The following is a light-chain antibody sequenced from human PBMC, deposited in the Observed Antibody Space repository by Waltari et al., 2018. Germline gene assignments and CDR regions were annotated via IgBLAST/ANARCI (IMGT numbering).Light chain of an antibody. CDR3: HSYDSSLSSWL. CDR1: TSILGPTYA. V-gene: IGLV1-40*01. J-gene: IGLJ3*02. CDR2: GAS. Sequence: QSVLTQPSSVSGAPAPRVTISCNGSTSILGPTYAVPWYPHVHGTVPRFLISGASNRPSGVPDRFSASKSGTSASLAIADLHVEDEADYYCHSYDSSLSSWLFGGGTKLTVL.